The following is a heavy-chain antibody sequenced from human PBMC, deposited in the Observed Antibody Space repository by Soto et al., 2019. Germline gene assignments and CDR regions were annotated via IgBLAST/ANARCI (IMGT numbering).Heavy chain of an antibody. CDR2: ISGSGGST. D-gene: IGHD1-1*01. CDR1: GFTFSSYA. Sequence: GPLRLSCAASGFTFSSYAMSWVRQAPGKGLEWVSAISGSGGSTYYADSVKGRFTISRDNSKNTLYLQMNSLRAEDTAVYYCAKVLERGVHYFDYWGQGTLVTVSS. V-gene: IGHV3-23*01. CDR3: AKVLERGVHYFDY. J-gene: IGHJ4*02.